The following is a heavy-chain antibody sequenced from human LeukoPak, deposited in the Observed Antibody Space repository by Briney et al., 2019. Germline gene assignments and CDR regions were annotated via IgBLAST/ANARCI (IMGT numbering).Heavy chain of an antibody. J-gene: IGHJ4*02. Sequence: GASVKVSCKVFGYTLTELSMHWVRQAPGKGLEWMGGFDPEDGETIYAQKFQGRVTVTEDTSTDTAYMELSSLRSEDTAVYYCASMGITGTTTDYWGQGTLVTVSS. CDR1: GYTLTELS. V-gene: IGHV1-24*01. D-gene: IGHD1-7*01. CDR2: FDPEDGET. CDR3: ASMGITGTTTDY.